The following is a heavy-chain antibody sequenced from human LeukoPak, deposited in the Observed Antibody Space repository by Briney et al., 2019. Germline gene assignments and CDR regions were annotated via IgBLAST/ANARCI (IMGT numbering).Heavy chain of an antibody. J-gene: IGHJ4*02. D-gene: IGHD3-10*01. CDR2: IYYSGST. V-gene: IGHV4-59*12. Sequence: SETLSLTCTVSGGSISSYYWSWIRQPPGKGLEWIGYIYYSGSTNYNPSLKSRVTISVDTSKNQFSLKLTSVIAADTAVYYCAREGLITVVRGVNFGYWGQGTLVSVSS. CDR3: AREGLITVVRGVNFGY. CDR1: GGSISSYY.